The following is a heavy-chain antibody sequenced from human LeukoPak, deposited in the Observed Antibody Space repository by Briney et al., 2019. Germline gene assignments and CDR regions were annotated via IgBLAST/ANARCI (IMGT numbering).Heavy chain of an antibody. J-gene: IGHJ4*02. D-gene: IGHD5-12*01. CDR2: IYYSGST. CDR1: GDPIIGYSDY. CDR3: AREYSGFDY. V-gene: IGHV4-61*08. Sequence: SETLSLTCTVSGDPIIGYSDYKWTWIRQPPGKGLEWIGYIYYSGSTNYNPSLKSRVTISVDTSKNQFSLKLTSVTAAATAVYYRAREYSGFDYWGQGTLVTVSS.